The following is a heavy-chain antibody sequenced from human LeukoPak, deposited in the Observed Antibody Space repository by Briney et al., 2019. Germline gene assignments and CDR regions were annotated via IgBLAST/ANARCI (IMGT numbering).Heavy chain of an antibody. CDR2: IYHSGST. CDR1: GYSISSGYY. J-gene: IGHJ4*02. V-gene: IGHV4-38-2*02. D-gene: IGHD3-22*01. CDR3: ARGTTYYYDSRRYYFDY. Sequence: SETLSLTCTVSGYSISSGYYWGWIRQPPGKGLEWIGSIYHSGSTYYNPSLKSRVTISVDTSKNQFSLKLSSVTAADTAVYYCARGTTYYYDSRRYYFDYWGQGTLVTVSS.